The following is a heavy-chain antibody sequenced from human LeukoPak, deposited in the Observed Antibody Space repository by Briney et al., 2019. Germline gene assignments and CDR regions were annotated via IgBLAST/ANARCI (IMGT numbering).Heavy chain of an antibody. CDR3: AGQGYDFWSGYRYYFDY. V-gene: IGHV4-61*02. CDR2: IYTSGST. CDR1: GGSISSGSYY. J-gene: IGHJ4*02. D-gene: IGHD3-3*01. Sequence: SQTLSLTCTVSGGSISSGSYYWSWIRQPAGKGLEWIVRIYTSGSTNYNPSLKSRVTISVDTSKNQFSLKLSSVTAADTAVYYCAGQGYDFWSGYRYYFDYWGQGTLVTVSS.